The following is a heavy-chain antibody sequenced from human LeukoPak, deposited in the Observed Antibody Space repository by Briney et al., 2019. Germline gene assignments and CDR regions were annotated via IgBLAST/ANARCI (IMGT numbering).Heavy chain of an antibody. CDR2: ISFDGSHK. V-gene: IGHV3-30*04. Sequence: PGGSLRLSCAASIFTFSRYPMHWVRQAPGKGLDWVAVISFDGSHKYCADSVKGRFIISRDNSKNTLYLQMYSLRAEDTAVYYCARDSKEWFGELLPLLDYWGQGTLVTVSP. CDR3: ARDSKEWFGELLPLLDY. J-gene: IGHJ4*02. CDR1: IFTFSRYP. D-gene: IGHD3-10*01.